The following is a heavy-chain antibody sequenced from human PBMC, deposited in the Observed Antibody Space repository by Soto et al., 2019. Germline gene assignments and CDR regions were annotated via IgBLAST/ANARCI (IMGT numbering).Heavy chain of an antibody. Sequence: SETLSLTCTVSGDSISSSNYYWVWNRQPPGKVLEWIGSIYYSGITYYNPSLKSRVTISVDTSKNQFSLNLNSVTAADTAMYYCARYPGSENFYYNGIDYCGQGALVTFSP. CDR1: GDSISSSNYY. J-gene: IGHJ4*02. V-gene: IGHV4-39*01. CDR2: IYYSGIT. CDR3: ARYPGSENFYYNGIDY. D-gene: IGHD3-10*01.